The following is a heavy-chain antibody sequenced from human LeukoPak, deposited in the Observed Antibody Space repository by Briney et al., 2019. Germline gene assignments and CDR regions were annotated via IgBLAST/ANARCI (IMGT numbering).Heavy chain of an antibody. CDR1: GGSISSYY. CDR3: ARVGSGSYQAALDY. D-gene: IGHD1-26*01. CDR2: IYTTGST. J-gene: IGHJ4*02. Sequence: SETLSLTCTVSGGSISSYYWSWIRQPAGKGLEWIGRIYTTGSTNYNPSLKSRVTMSVDTSKNQFSLKLSSVTAADTAVYYCARVGSGSYQAALDYWGQGTLVTVSS. V-gene: IGHV4-4*07.